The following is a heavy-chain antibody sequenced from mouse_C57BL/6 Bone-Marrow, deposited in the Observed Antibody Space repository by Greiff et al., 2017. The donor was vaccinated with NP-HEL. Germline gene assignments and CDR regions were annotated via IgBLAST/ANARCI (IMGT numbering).Heavy chain of an antibody. CDR3: ARDDYDVKFAY. D-gene: IGHD2-4*01. CDR2: IDPSDSYT. J-gene: IGHJ3*01. Sequence: QVQLQQSGAELVMPGASVKLSCKASGYTFTSYWMHWVKQRPGQGLEWIGEIDPSDSYTNYNQKFKGKSTLTVDKSSSTAYMQLSSLTSEDSAVYYCARDDYDVKFAYWGQGTLVTVSA. CDR1: GYTFTSYW. V-gene: IGHV1-69*01.